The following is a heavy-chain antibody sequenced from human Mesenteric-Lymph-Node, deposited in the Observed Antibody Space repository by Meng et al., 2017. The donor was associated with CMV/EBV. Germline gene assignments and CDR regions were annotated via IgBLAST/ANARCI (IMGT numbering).Heavy chain of an antibody. V-gene: IGHV3-74*03. Sequence: GGSLRLSCAASGFTFSTYWMYWVRQTPGKGLVWVSRVDTDGNRATYADSVKGRFTISRDNAKNTLSLQMNSLRAEDTAVYYCARDGDYFGSGSKGGDYWGQGTLVTVSS. CDR2: VDTDGNRA. D-gene: IGHD3-10*01. CDR1: GFTFSTYW. J-gene: IGHJ4*02. CDR3: ARDGDYFGSGSKGGDY.